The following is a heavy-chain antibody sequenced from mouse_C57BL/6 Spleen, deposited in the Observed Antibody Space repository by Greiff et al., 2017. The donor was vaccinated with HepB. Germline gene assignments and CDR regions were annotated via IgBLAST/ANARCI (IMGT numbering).Heavy chain of an antibody. CDR3: ARAPQYYGRCFWYFDV. V-gene: IGHV1-55*01. D-gene: IGHD1-2*01. CDR2: IYPGSGST. J-gene: IGHJ1*03. Sequence: QVQLQQPGAELVKPGASVKMSCKASGYTFTSYWITWVKQRPGQGLEWIGDIYPGSGSTNYNEKFKSKATLTVDTSSSTAYMQLSSLTSEDSAVYYCARAPQYYGRCFWYFDVWGTGTTVTVSS. CDR1: GYTFTSYW.